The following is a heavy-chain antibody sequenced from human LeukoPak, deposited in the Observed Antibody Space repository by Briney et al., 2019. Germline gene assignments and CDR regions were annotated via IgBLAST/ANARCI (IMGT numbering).Heavy chain of an antibody. CDR2: FDPEDGET. V-gene: IGHV1-24*01. CDR3: ATLLKIDVSGRDVPNWFDP. D-gene: IGHD3-10*01. Sequence: ASVKVSCKVSGYTLTELFIHWVRQSPGKGLEWMGGFDPEDGETIYSWRFQGRVTMTEDTSTDTAYMELNSLRSEDTAVYYCATLLKIDVSGRDVPNWFDPWGQGTLVTVSS. J-gene: IGHJ5*02. CDR1: GYTLTELF.